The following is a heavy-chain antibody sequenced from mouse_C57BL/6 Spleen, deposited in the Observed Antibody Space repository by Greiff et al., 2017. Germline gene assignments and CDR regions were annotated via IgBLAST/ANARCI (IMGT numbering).Heavy chain of an antibody. V-gene: IGHV1-82*01. J-gene: IGHJ4*01. Sequence: QVQLQQSGPELVKPGASVKISCKASGYAFSSSWMNWVKQRPGKGLEWIGRIYPGDGDTNYNGKFKGKATLTADKSSSTAYMQLSSLTSEDSAVYFCATLDSSGPYAMDYWGQGTSVTVSS. D-gene: IGHD3-2*02. CDR3: ATLDSSGPYAMDY. CDR2: IYPGDGDT. CDR1: GYAFSSSW.